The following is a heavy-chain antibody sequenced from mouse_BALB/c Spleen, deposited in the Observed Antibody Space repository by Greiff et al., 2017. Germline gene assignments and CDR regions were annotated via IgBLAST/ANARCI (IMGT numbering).Heavy chain of an antibody. D-gene: IGHD2-1*01. CDR2: IDPETGGT. V-gene: IGHV1-15*01. CDR3: TRLIYYGNYYAMDY. Sequence: VKLMESGAELVRPGASVTLSCKASGYTFTDYEMHWVKQTPVHGLEWIGAIDPETGGTAYNQKFKGKATLTADKSSSTAYMELRSLTSEDSAVYYCTRLIYYGNYYAMDYWGQGTSVTVSS. J-gene: IGHJ4*01. CDR1: GYTFTDYE.